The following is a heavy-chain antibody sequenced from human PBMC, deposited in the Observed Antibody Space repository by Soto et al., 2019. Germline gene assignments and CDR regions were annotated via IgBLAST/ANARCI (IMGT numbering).Heavy chain of an antibody. CDR1: VFTFIIYW. J-gene: IGHJ4*02. D-gene: IGHD1-1*01. V-gene: IGHV3-74*01. CDR3: TRGNRDDSSGTGDH. Sequence: PGGSLRLSCVVSVFTFIIYWIDWFLQVPGQSPFWVSRISDDVTTTNYADSVRGRFTISIDNSKNTLYLQMNNLKPDETEIYYCTRGNRDDSSGTGDHWGQGTTVTVSS. CDR2: ISDDVTTT.